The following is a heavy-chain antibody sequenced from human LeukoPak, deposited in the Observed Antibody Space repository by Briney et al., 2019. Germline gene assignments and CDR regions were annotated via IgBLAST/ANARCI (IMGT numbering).Heavy chain of an antibody. D-gene: IGHD5-12*01. V-gene: IGHV3-7*03. J-gene: IGHJ4*02. CDR3: ARGIVATIDYFDY. CDR2: IKQDGSEK. CDR1: GFTFSSFW. Sequence: GGPRRLSCAASGFTFSSFWMSWFRQAQGKGLEWVANIKQDGSEKYYVDSVKGRFTISRDNAKNSLYLQMNSLRAEDTAVYYCARGIVATIDYFDYWGQGTLVTVSS.